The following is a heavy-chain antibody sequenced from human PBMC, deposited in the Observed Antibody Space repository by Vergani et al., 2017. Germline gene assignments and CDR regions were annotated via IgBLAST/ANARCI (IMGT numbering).Heavy chain of an antibody. CDR3: ARGGIEDIVVVPAATKGELVY. V-gene: IGHV3-30-3*01. Sequence: QVQLVESGGGVVQPGRSLRLSCAASGFTFSSYAMHWVRQAPGKGLEWVAVISYDGSNKYYADSVKGRFTISRDNSKNTLYLQMNSLRAEDTAVYYCARGGIEDIVVVPAATKGELVYWGQGTLVTVSS. J-gene: IGHJ4*02. D-gene: IGHD2-2*01. CDR1: GFTFSSYA. CDR2: ISYDGSNK.